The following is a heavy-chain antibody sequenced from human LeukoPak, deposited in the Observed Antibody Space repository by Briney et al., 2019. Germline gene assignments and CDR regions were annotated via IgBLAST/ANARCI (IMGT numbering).Heavy chain of an antibody. Sequence: ASVKVSCKASGYTFTDYYMHWVRQAPGQGLEWMGWINPNSGGTNYAQKFQGRVTMTRDKSISTAYMELYSLRSDDTAVDYCARDPPGVRYGRPIFDFWGQGTMVTVSS. CDR2: INPNSGGT. D-gene: IGHD2-8*01. J-gene: IGHJ3*01. V-gene: IGHV1-2*02. CDR3: ARDPPGVRYGRPIFDF. CDR1: GYTFTDYY.